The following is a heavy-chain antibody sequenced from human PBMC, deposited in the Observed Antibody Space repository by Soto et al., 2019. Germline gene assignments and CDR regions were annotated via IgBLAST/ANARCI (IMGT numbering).Heavy chain of an antibody. J-gene: IGHJ2*01. CDR1: ASTFSSYS. Sequence: EVQLVESGGGLVKPGGSLRLSCAASASTFSSYSMNWVRQAPGKGLEWVSSISPSGSYIYYADSVKGRFTISRDNAKNSLYLQMNSRRAEDTAMYYCARGYTATGTDWYFDLWGRGTLVTVSS. CDR2: ISPSGSYI. CDR3: ARGYTATGTDWYFDL. D-gene: IGHD4-17*01. V-gene: IGHV3-21*01.